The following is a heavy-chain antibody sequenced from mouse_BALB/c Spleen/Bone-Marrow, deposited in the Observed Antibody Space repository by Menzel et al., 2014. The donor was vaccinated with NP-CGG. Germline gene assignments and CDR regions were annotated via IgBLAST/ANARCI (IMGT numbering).Heavy chain of an antibody. V-gene: IGHV5-9-3*01. D-gene: IGHD2-4*01. CDR2: INTGGTYI. CDR1: GFTFSTYA. Sequence: EVKLVESGGGLVKPGGFLKLSCAASGFTFSTYAMSWVRQTPEKRLEWVATINTGGTYIYYADSVKGRFTISRDNAKNTLYLQMSSLRSEDTAMFYCARPRXITTXFDVWGAGTTVTVSS. CDR3: ARPRXITTXFDV. J-gene: IGHJ1*01.